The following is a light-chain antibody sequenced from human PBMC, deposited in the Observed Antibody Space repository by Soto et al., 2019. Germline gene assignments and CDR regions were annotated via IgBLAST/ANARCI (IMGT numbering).Light chain of an antibody. Sequence: DVQMTQSPSTLSASVGDRVTITCRASQTISSRLAWYQQKPGRAPKLLIYDASTLESGVPSRFSGSGSGTEFTLTISSLQPDDFATYFCQHHNSYSQTFGQGTKV. CDR3: QHHNSYSQT. CDR2: DAS. CDR1: QTISSR. J-gene: IGKJ1*01. V-gene: IGKV1-5*01.